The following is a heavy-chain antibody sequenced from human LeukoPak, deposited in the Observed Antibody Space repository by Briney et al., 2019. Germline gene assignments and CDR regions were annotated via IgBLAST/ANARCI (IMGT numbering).Heavy chain of an antibody. CDR2: LYSGGST. Sequence: GGSLRLTCAASGFTVSGNYMSWVRQAPGKGLEWVSPLYSGGSTYYADSVKGRFSISRDNSKNTLYLQMNSLRAEDTAVYYCASRDKGYYYGMDVWGQGTTVTVSS. CDR1: GFTVSGNY. V-gene: IGHV3-66*01. J-gene: IGHJ6*02. D-gene: IGHD5-24*01. CDR3: ASRDKGYYYGMDV.